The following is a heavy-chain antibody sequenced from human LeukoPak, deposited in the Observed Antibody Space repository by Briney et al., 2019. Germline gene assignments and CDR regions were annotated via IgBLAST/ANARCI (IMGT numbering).Heavy chain of an antibody. CDR3: ARGSYCSSTSCYAGRDWFDP. V-gene: IGHV1-69*06. Sequence: SVKVSCKASGGTFSSYAISWVRQAPGQGLEWMGGIIPIFGTANYAQKFQGRVTITADKSTSTAYMELSSLRSEDTAVYYCARGSYCSSTSCYAGRDWFDPWGQGTLVTVSS. D-gene: IGHD2-2*01. J-gene: IGHJ5*02. CDR1: GGTFSSYA. CDR2: IIPIFGTA.